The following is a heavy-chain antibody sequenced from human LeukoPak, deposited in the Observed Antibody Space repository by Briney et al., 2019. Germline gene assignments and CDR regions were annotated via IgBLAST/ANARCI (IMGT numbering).Heavy chain of an antibody. J-gene: IGHJ6*03. CDR1: GGSNSSYY. D-gene: IGHD1-26*01. CDR2: IYTSGST. CDR3: ARSSGSYYYYYYYMDV. V-gene: IGHV4-4*07. Sequence: SETLSLTCTVSGGSNSSYYWSWIRQPAGKGLEWIGRIYTSGSTNYNPSLKSRVTMSVDTSKNQFSLKLSSVAAADTAVYYCARSSGSYYYYYYYMDVWGKGTTVTVSS.